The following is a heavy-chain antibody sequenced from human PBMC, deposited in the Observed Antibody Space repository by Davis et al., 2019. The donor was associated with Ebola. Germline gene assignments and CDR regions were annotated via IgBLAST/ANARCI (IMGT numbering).Heavy chain of an antibody. CDR3: ARDPPGDPQADFDF. V-gene: IGHV3-33*01. D-gene: IGHD4-17*01. J-gene: IGHJ4*02. CDR2: IWFDGSIK. Sequence: GESLKISCGASGFAFRTYAMDWVRQAPGKGLEWVAVIWFDGSIKYYADSVKGRFTISRDNSKNTVYLQMDSLRAEDTAVYYCARDPPGDPQADFDFWGQGTLVTVSS. CDR1: GFAFRTYA.